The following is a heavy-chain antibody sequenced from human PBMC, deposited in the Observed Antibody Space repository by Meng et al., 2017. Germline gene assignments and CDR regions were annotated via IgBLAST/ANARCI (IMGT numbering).Heavy chain of an antibody. CDR3: ARDLEQWLTPRYYFDY. V-gene: IGHV1-8*02. CDR1: GYTFTSYD. Sequence: ASVKVSCKASGYTFTSYDINWVRQATGQGLEWMGWMNPNSGNTGYAQKFQGRVTMTRDTSTSTVYMELSSLRSEDTVVFYCARDLEQWLTPRYYFDYWGQGTLVTVSS. CDR2: MNPNSGNT. D-gene: IGHD6-19*01. J-gene: IGHJ4*02.